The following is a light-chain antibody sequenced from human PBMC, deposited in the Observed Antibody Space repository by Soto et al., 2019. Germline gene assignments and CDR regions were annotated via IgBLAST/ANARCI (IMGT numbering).Light chain of an antibody. CDR1: QSIISNF. Sequence: EIVLTQSPGTLSLSPGETASLSCWASQSIISNFLAWYQQRRGQPPRLLIYDSSRRASGIPARFTSSGSGTAFTLTISRVEPEDSAVYYCQQTFHSPRTFGQGTRLEI. CDR2: DSS. J-gene: IGKJ2*01. V-gene: IGKV3-20*01. CDR3: QQTFHSPRT.